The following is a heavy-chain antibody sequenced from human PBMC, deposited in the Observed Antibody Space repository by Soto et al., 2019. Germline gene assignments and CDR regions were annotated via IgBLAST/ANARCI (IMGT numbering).Heavy chain of an antibody. CDR2: IIPIFGTA. CDR3: AHIGAYYDSSGPQAN. V-gene: IGHV1-69*01. D-gene: IGHD3-22*01. Sequence: QVQLVQSGAEVKKPGSSVKVSCKASGGTFSSYAISWVRQAPGQGLEWMGGIIPIFGTANYAQKFQGRVTMTADESTSTAYRELSSLRSEDTAVYYCAHIGAYYDSSGPQANWGQGTLVTVSS. J-gene: IGHJ4*02. CDR1: GGTFSSYA.